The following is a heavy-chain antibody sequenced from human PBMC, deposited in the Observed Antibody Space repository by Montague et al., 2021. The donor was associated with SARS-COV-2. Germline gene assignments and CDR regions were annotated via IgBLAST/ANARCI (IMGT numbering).Heavy chain of an antibody. CDR2: PQLEKKKYS. D-gene: IGHD6-19*01. Sequence: CAISGDSVAGHRRRWEEHRSELQSQFQRVGRPQLEKKKYSDYAPSVRGRLTVNPDASKNEFSLELNYVTPEDTAVYYCVRYSGWFYFDFWGQGTLGTVSS. J-gene: IGHJ4*02. CDR1: GDSVAGHRRR. V-gene: IGHV6-1*01. CDR3: VRYSGWFYFDF.